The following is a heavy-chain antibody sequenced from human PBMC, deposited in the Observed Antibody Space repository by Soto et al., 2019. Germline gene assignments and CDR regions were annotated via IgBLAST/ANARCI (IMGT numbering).Heavy chain of an antibody. CDR3: ARESTRGSSRGFKYYGMDV. D-gene: IGHD5-18*01. Sequence: QVQLVESGGGVVQPGRSLRLSCAASGFTFDNYGMHWVRQAPGKGLEWMAVIWFDGEDKYYEDSVKGRFSISRDNSNNTLILQMNSLRAEDTAVYYCARESTRGSSRGFKYYGMDVWGQGTMVTVSS. CDR2: IWFDGEDK. V-gene: IGHV3-33*01. CDR1: GFTFDNYG. J-gene: IGHJ6*02.